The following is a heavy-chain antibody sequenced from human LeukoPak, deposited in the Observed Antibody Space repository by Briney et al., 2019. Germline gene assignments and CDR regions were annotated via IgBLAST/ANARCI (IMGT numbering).Heavy chain of an antibody. J-gene: IGHJ6*02. CDR3: ARHSLFGCNDVGCYRSFFYYGMDV. CDR1: GHVFPDYG. V-gene: IGHV5-51*01. D-gene: IGHD2-15*01. Sequence: GEPLKISCRASGHVFPDYGIGWGRQMPGKGLVGVGIRFPRDSNTFYGPSFQGQVPISVDTSISTAYLQRSSLQAPDTAMYYCARHSLFGCNDVGCYRSFFYYGMDVCGQGTAVTVSS. CDR2: RFPRDSNT.